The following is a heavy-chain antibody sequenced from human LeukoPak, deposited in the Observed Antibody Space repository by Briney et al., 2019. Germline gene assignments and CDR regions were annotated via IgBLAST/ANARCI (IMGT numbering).Heavy chain of an antibody. Sequence: SETLSLTCTVSDDSITIYYWSWIRQPPGKGLEWIGYIDHTGITNYNPSLNSRVTISRDTSKNHFSLELSSATAADTAVYYCARAVGSGSFQTYYYYMDVWGKGPRLPSP. CDR1: DDSITIYY. CDR2: IDHTGIT. D-gene: IGHD3-10*01. J-gene: IGHJ6*03. CDR3: ARAVGSGSFQTYYYYMDV. V-gene: IGHV4-59*01.